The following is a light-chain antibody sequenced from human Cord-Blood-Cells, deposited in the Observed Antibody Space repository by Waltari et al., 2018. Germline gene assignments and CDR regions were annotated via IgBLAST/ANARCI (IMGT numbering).Light chain of an antibody. CDR2: DAS. CDR3: QQYDNLLVS. Sequence: DIQMTQSPSSLPASVVDRVTITCQANQDISNYLNWYQQKPGKAPKLLIYDASNLETGVPSRFSGSGSGTDFTFTISSLQPEDIATYYCQQYDNLLVSFGQGTKLEIK. J-gene: IGKJ2*03. CDR1: QDISNY. V-gene: IGKV1-33*01.